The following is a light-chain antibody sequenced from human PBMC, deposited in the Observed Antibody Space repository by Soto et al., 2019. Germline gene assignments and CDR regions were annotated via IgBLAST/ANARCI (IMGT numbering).Light chain of an antibody. CDR2: GAS. CDR1: QSVSSTY. Sequence: EIVLTQSPGTLSLSPGERATLSCRASQSVSSTYLAWYQQRPGQAPRLLIYGASSRATGIPDRFSGSGSGTDFTLTISRLEPEDFAMHYCQQYAGSPLAFGGGTKVEIK. CDR3: QQYAGSPLA. J-gene: IGKJ4*02. V-gene: IGKV3-20*01.